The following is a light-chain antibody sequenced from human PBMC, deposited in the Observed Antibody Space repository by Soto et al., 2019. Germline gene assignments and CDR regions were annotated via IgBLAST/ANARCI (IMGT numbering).Light chain of an antibody. V-gene: IGLV2-11*01. CDR2: DVT. CDR3: CSYAASYTLV. CDR1: SSDVGGYNS. J-gene: IGLJ2*01. Sequence: QSALAQPSSVSGSPGQSVTISCSGTSSDVGGYNSVSWYQQFPGKAPKLMIYDVTKRPSGVPDRFSGSKSGNTASLTISGLQAEDEADYYCCSYAASYTLVFGGGTKVTVL.